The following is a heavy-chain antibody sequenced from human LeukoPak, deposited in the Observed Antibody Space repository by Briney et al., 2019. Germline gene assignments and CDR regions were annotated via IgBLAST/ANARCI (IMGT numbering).Heavy chain of an antibody. V-gene: IGHV3-53*05. D-gene: IGHD3-3*01. CDR2: IYSGGST. CDR1: GFTVSSNH. J-gene: IGHJ3*02. CDR3: AREGLTIFGVVINAFDI. Sequence: PGGSLRLSCAASGFTVSSNHMSWVRQAPGKGLEWVSVIYSGGSTYYADSVKGRFTISRDNSKNTLYLQMNSLRAEDTAVYYCAREGLTIFGVVINAFDIWGQGTMVTVSS.